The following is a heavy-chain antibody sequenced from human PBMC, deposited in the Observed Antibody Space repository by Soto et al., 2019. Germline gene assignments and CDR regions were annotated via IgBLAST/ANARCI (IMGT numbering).Heavy chain of an antibody. CDR2: IYYSGST. CDR3: ARFIVSTMNVDP. V-gene: IGHV4-30-4*01. D-gene: IGHD5-12*01. CDR1: GGSISSGDYY. Sequence: QVQLQESGPGLVKPSQTLSVTYTVSGGSISSGDYYWSWIRQPPGKGLEWIGYIYYSGSTYYNPSLKSRVTISVDTSKNQFSLKLSSVTAADTAVYYCARFIVSTMNVDPWGQGTLVTVSS. J-gene: IGHJ5*02.